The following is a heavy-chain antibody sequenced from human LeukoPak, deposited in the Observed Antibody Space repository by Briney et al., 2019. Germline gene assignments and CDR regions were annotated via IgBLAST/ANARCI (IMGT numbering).Heavy chain of an antibody. CDR1: GFTFSSYA. CDR3: AKDWGRYCSGGSCYPPHY. V-gene: IGHV3-30*04. Sequence: GGSLRLSCAASGFTFSSYAMNWVRQAPGKGLEWVAVISYDGSNKYYADSVKGRFTISRDNSKNTLYLQMNSLRAEDTAVYYCAKDWGRYCSGGSCYPPHYWGQGTLVTVSS. J-gene: IGHJ4*02. D-gene: IGHD2-15*01. CDR2: ISYDGSNK.